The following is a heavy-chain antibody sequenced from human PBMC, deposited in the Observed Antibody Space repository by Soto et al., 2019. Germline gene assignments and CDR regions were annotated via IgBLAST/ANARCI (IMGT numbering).Heavy chain of an antibody. J-gene: IGHJ4*02. Sequence: SETLSLTCTVSGGSISSGGYYCSWIRQHPGKGLEWIGYIYCSGSTYYKPSLKSRVTISVDTSKNQFSQKLSSVTAADTAVYYCARESRALVRGVWFDYWGQGTLVTVSS. D-gene: IGHD3-10*01. CDR2: IYCSGST. CDR1: GGSISSGGYY. CDR3: ARESRALVRGVWFDY. V-gene: IGHV4-31*03.